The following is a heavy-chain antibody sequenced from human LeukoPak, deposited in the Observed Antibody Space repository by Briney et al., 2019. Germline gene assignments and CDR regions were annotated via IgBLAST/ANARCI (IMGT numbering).Heavy chain of an antibody. CDR2: IYYSGST. Sequence: PSETLSLTCTVSGGSISSYYWSWIRQPPGKGLEWIGYIYYSGSTNYNPSLKSRVTISVNTSKNQFSLKLSSVTAADMAVYYCARVIAAAPGYWYFDLWGRGTLVTVSS. CDR1: GGSISSYY. CDR3: ARVIAAAPGYWYFDL. V-gene: IGHV4-59*01. D-gene: IGHD6-13*01. J-gene: IGHJ2*01.